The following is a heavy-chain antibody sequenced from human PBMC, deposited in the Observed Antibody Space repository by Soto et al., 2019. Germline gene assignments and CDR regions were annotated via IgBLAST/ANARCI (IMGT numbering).Heavy chain of an antibody. Sequence: QVQLVQSGAEVKKPGASVKVSCKASGYTFTSYGISWVRQAPGQGLEWMGWISAYNGNTNYAQKLQGRVTMTTDTSTSTAYMELRGLRSDDTDVYDCARDAPYGSGWYDPPLPPDYWGQGTLVTVSS. CDR2: ISAYNGNT. J-gene: IGHJ4*02. CDR1: GYTFTSYG. V-gene: IGHV1-18*01. CDR3: ARDAPYGSGWYDPPLPPDY. D-gene: IGHD6-19*01.